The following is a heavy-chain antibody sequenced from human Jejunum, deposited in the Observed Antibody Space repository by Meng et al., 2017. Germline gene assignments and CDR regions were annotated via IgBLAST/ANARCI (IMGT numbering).Heavy chain of an antibody. CDR2: MSSDGNSK. CDR1: GFTFSSCA. Sequence: GGSLRLSCAASGFTFSSCAMHWVRQAPGKGLEWVAIMSSDGNSKYYTDSVKGRFTISRDNAKNTVYLQMNSLRVEDTAVYYCARSLGGYGYAFDIWGQGTMVTVSS. V-gene: IGHV3-30*07. CDR3: ARSLGGYGYAFDI. D-gene: IGHD5-18*01. J-gene: IGHJ3*02.